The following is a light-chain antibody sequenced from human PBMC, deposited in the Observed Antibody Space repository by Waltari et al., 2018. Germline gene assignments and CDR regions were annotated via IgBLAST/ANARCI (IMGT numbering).Light chain of an antibody. CDR3: HQYYSSLLT. V-gene: IGKV4-1*01. Sequence: DIVMTPSPDSLAVSLGDRATINCKSSQSILSSSNNKNYLAWFQQTPGQPPRLLIYWASTRESGVPDRFSGSGSGADFTLTINNLQAEDVALYYCHQYYSSLLTFGGGTKVEIK. J-gene: IGKJ4*01. CDR1: QSILSSSNNKNY. CDR2: WAS.